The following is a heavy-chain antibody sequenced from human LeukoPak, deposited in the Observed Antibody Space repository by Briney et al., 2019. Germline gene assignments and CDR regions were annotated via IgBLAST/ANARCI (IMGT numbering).Heavy chain of an antibody. D-gene: IGHD5-12*01. Sequence: ASVKVSCKASGYTFTGYYLHWVRQAPGQGLEWMGWINPTSGGTNYAQKFQDRVTMTRDTSISTAYMELSRLRSDDTAVYYCARDPSIVAIGLGFDPWGQGTLVTVS. J-gene: IGHJ5*02. CDR3: ARDPSIVAIGLGFDP. CDR2: INPTSGGT. CDR1: GYTFTGYY. V-gene: IGHV1-2*02.